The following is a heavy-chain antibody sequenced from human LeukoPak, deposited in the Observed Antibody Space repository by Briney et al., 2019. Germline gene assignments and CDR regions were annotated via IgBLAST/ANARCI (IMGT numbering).Heavy chain of an antibody. CDR2: INHSGST. V-gene: IGHV4-34*01. CDR3: ASDGTWQQLVHYYYGMDV. CDR1: GGSFSGYY. J-gene: IGHJ6*02. D-gene: IGHD6-13*01. Sequence: SETLSLTCAVYGGSFSGYYWSWIRQPPGKGLEWIGEINHSGSTNYNPSLKSRVTISVDTSKNQYSLKLTSVAAADTAVYYCASDGTWQQLVHYYYGMDVWGQGNTVTVSS.